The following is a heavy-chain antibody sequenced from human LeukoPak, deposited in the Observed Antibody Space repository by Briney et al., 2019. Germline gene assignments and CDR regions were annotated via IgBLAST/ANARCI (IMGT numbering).Heavy chain of an antibody. Sequence: GESLKISCAASGFTFSSYAMSWVRQAPGKGLEWVSAISGSGGSTYYADSVKGRFTISRDNSKNTLYLQMNSLRAEDTAVYYCANSPRGYSYGTRQFDYWGQGTLVTVSS. CDR2: ISGSGGST. J-gene: IGHJ4*02. CDR1: GFTFSSYA. CDR3: ANSPRGYSYGTRQFDY. V-gene: IGHV3-23*01. D-gene: IGHD5-18*01.